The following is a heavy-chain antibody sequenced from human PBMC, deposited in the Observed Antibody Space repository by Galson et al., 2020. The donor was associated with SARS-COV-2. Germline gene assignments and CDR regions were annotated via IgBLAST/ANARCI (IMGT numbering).Heavy chain of an antibody. V-gene: IGHV1-8*01. Sequence: ASVKVSCKASGYTFSSYDINWVRQAPGQGLEWMGWMNPNSGNSGHAQKFPGRVTMTRNTSISTAYMELSSLRSEDTAVYYCATPIVGGTFDYWGQGTLVTVSS. CDR2: MNPNSGNS. D-gene: IGHD1-26*01. J-gene: IGHJ4*02. CDR3: ATPIVGGTFDY. CDR1: GYTFSSYD.